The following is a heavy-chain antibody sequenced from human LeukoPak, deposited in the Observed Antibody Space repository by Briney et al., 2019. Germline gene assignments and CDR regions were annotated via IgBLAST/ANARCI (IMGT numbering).Heavy chain of an antibody. J-gene: IGHJ4*02. CDR2: IYYSGST. D-gene: IGHD4-23*01. CDR1: GGSISSYY. CDR3: ARVGVDYSGNIIKYFFDY. Sequence: SETLSLTCTVSGGSISSYYWNWIRQPPGKGLEWIGYIYYSGSTNYNPSLKSRVIISVDTSKNQFSLKLSPVTAADTAVYYCARVGVDYSGNIIKYFFDYWGQGTLVTVSS. V-gene: IGHV4-59*01.